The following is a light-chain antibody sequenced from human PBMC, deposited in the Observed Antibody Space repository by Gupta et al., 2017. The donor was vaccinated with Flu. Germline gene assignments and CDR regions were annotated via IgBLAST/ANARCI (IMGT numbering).Light chain of an antibody. V-gene: IGKV3-20*01. CDR2: DAS. CDR1: QTVTSNY. J-gene: IGKJ5*01. CDR3: HHDSSSDT. Sequence: EIVLTQSPGTLPLSPGDRVTLSCRAGQTVTSNYLACDQQKPDQPPRLIIYDASTRAPGTPDWFSGGGETKYFTPTSSRREDEVCAVYYEHHDSSSDTFGQGTQLEIK.